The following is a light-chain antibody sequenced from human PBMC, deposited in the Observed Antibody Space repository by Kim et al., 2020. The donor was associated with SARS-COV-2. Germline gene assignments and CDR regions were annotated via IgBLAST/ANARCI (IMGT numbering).Light chain of an antibody. Sequence: QYVVTQPPSASGAPGQRVTISCSGTSYNIGSNPVNWYQQVPGTAPKLLIYSNSHRPSGVPDRFSGSKSGTSASLAISGLQPEDEADYYCAPWDDSLNGWVFGGGTQLTVL. V-gene: IGLV1-44*01. CDR3: APWDDSLNGWV. CDR1: SYNIGSNP. J-gene: IGLJ3*02. CDR2: SNS.